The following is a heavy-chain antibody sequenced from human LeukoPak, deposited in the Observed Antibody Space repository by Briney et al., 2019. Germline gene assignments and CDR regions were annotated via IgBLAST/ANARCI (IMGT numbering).Heavy chain of an antibody. Sequence: SETLSLTCTVSVVSISSGNYYWNWIRQPAGKGLEWIGRIYTSGSTNYNPSLKNRVTISVDTSKNQFSLKLSSVTAADTAVYYCAREGQWLYYWGQGTLVTVSS. CDR1: VVSISSGNYY. D-gene: IGHD6-19*01. CDR3: AREGQWLYY. CDR2: IYTSGST. J-gene: IGHJ4*02. V-gene: IGHV4-61*02.